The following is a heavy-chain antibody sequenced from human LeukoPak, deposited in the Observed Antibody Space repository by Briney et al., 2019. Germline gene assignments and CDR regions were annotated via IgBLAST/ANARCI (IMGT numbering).Heavy chain of an antibody. Sequence: GGSLRLSCAASGFTFSSYAMHWVRQAPGKGLEWVAVISYDGSNKYYADSVKGRFTISRDNSKNTLYLQMNSLRAEDTAVYYCARPTYYYDSRGAFDIWGQGTIVTVSS. J-gene: IGHJ3*02. CDR1: GFTFSSYA. CDR2: ISYDGSNK. V-gene: IGHV3-30-3*01. D-gene: IGHD3-22*01. CDR3: ARPTYYYDSRGAFDI.